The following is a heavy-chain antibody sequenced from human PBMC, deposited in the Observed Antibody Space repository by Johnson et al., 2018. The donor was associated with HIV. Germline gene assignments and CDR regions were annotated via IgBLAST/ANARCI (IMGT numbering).Heavy chain of an antibody. J-gene: IGHJ3*02. CDR3: ARDGRDLVTRGAFDI. CDR2: IFSVGNT. CDR1: GFTFSSYG. Sequence: VQLVESGGDLVQPGGSLGLSCAASGFTFSSYGMHWVRQAPGKGLEWVSLIFSVGNTYYADSVKGRFTISRDNSNNMVYLQMDSLRPEDTAVYYCARDGRDLVTRGAFDIWGQGTVVTVSS. D-gene: IGHD5-18*01. V-gene: IGHV3-66*02.